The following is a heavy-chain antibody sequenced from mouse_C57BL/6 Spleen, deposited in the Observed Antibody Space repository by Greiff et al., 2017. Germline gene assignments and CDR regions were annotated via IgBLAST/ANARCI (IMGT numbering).Heavy chain of an antibody. CDR3: ARDDYVYYAMDY. CDR1: GFTFSDYG. V-gene: IGHV5-17*01. CDR2: ISSGSSTI. Sequence: EVHLVESGGGLVKPGGSLKLSCAASGFTFSDYGMHWVRQAPEKGLEWVAYISSGSSTIYYADTVKGRFTISSDNAKNTLFLQMTSLRSENTAMYYGARDDYVYYAMDYWGQGTSVTVSS. D-gene: IGHD2-4*01. J-gene: IGHJ4*01.